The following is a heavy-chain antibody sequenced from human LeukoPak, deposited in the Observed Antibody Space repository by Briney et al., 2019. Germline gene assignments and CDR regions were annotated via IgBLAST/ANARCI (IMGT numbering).Heavy chain of an antibody. Sequence: PGGPLRLSCAASGFTVSSDYLGWVRQAPGKGLEWVSVIYSGGHTFYTGSVKGRFIISRDSSKNTLYLQVNSLRADDTAVHYCAKATEYNWKDGSGREFDYWGQGTPVTVSS. CDR3: AKATEYNWKDGSGREFDY. CDR1: GFTVSSDY. D-gene: IGHD1-1*01. J-gene: IGHJ4*02. V-gene: IGHV3-66*01. CDR2: IYSGGHT.